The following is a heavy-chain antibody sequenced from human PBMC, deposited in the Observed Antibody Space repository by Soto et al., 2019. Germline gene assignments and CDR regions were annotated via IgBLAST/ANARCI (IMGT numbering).Heavy chain of an antibody. Sequence: EVQLVESGGGLVKPGGSLGLSCAASGFTFSSYSMNWVRQAPGKGLEWVSSISSSSSYIYYADSVKGRFTISRDNAKNSLYLQMNSPRAEDTAVYYCAREGVQHGSGPYYYYGMDVWGQGTTVTVSS. CDR1: GFTFSSYS. D-gene: IGHD3-10*01. CDR3: AREGVQHGSGPYYYYGMDV. CDR2: ISSSSSYI. J-gene: IGHJ6*02. V-gene: IGHV3-21*01.